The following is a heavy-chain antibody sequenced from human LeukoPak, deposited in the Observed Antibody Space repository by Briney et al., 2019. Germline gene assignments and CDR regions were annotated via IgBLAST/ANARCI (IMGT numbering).Heavy chain of an antibody. Sequence: PSETLSLTCTVSGGSISSGDYYWSWIRQPPGKGLEWIRYIYYSGSTYYNPSLKSRVTISVDTSKNQFSLKLSSVTAADTAVYYCARSQGSLRFLEWLPENWFDPWGQGTLVTVSS. CDR1: GGSISSGDYY. J-gene: IGHJ5*02. CDR2: IYYSGST. CDR3: ARSQGSLRFLEWLPENWFDP. D-gene: IGHD3-3*01. V-gene: IGHV4-30-4*08.